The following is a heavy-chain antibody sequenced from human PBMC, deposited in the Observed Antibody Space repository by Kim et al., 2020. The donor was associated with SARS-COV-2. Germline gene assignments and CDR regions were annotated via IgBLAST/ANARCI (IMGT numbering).Heavy chain of an antibody. CDR3: ARAPVAGTLVGYYYYGMDV. V-gene: IGHV4-4*02. D-gene: IGHD6-19*01. Sequence: SRVTISVDKSKNQFSLKLSSVTAADTAVYYCARAPVAGTLVGYYYYGMDVWGQGTTVTVSS. J-gene: IGHJ6*02.